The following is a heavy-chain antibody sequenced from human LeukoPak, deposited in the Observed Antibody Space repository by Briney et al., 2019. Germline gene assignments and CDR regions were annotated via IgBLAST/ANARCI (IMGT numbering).Heavy chain of an antibody. V-gene: IGHV1-46*01. CDR1: GYTFTSYY. CDR2: INPSGGST. J-gene: IGHJ4*02. D-gene: IGHD6-19*01. Sequence: ASVKVSCKASGYTFTSYYMHWVRQAPGQGLGWMGIINPSGGSTSYAQKFQGRVTMTRDTSTSTVYMELSSLRSEDTAVYYCARASVAGDDFDYWGQGTLVTVSS. CDR3: ARASVAGDDFDY.